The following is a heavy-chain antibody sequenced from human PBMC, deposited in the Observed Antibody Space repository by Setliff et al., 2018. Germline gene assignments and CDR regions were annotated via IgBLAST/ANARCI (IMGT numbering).Heavy chain of an antibody. CDR3: ARDRSGGRDY. V-gene: IGHV3-74*01. Sequence: ASVKVSCKVSGYTLTELSMHWVRQAPGKGLVWVSRINSDGSSTSYADSVKGRFTISRDNAKNTLYLQMNSLRAEDTAVYYCARDRSGGRDYWGQGTLVTVSS. CDR1: GYTLTELS. D-gene: IGHD6-25*01. CDR2: INSDGSST. J-gene: IGHJ4*02.